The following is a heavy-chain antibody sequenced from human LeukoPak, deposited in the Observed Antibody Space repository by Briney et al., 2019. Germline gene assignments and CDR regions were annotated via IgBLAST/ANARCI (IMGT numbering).Heavy chain of an antibody. J-gene: IGHJ4*02. CDR3: ARVPLRFLEPFDY. CDR1: CGSVSGYY. D-gene: IGHD3-3*01. Sequence: SETLSLTCAVYCGSVSGYYWSGIRQPPEKGLEWIGEISHRGRTHYTPSLQSRVTMSVDTSKNQFALHLNSVPAPDTAVYYCARVPLRFLEPFDYWGQGILVTVSS. V-gene: IGHV4-34*01. CDR2: ISHRGRT.